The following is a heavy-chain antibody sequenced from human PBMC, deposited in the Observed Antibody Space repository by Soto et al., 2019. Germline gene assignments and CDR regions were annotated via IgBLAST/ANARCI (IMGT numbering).Heavy chain of an antibody. J-gene: IGHJ4*02. D-gene: IGHD5-18*01. CDR2: ISSSSSYI. CDR1: GFTFSSYS. CDR3: ARDLDSYGPFDY. V-gene: IGHV3-21*01. Sequence: GALRLSCAASGFTFSSYSMNWVRQAPGKGLEWVSSISSSSSYIYYADSVKGRFTISRDNAKNSLYLQMNSLRAEDTAVYYCARDLDSYGPFDYWGQGTLVTVSS.